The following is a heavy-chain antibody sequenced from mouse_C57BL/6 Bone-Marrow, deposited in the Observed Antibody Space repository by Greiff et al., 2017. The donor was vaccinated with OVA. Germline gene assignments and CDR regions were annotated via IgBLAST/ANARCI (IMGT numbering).Heavy chain of an antibody. CDR3: AFILGDY. J-gene: IGHJ2*01. Sequence: VQLQQSGAELVKPGASVKLSCKASGYTFTSYWMQWVKQRPGQGLEWIGEIDPSDSYTNYNQKFKGKATLTVDTSSSTAYMQLSSLTSEDSAVYYCAFILGDYWGQGTTLTVSS. CDR1: GYTFTSYW. D-gene: IGHD1-1*01. CDR2: IDPSDSYT. V-gene: IGHV1-50*01.